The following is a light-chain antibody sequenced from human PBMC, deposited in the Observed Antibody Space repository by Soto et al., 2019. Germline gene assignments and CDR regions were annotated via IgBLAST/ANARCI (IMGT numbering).Light chain of an antibody. V-gene: IGKV1-12*01. CDR1: QGVGGW. CDR2: ATS. J-gene: IGKJ3*01. Sequence: IQMTQSPSSVSASVGDRVTMTCRASQGVGGWLAWYQQKPGKVPKLLIYATSSLHSGVPSRFSGSGSGTDFTLSISSLQPEDFATYYCQQTHSLPLSFGPANKVDIK. CDR3: QQTHSLPLS.